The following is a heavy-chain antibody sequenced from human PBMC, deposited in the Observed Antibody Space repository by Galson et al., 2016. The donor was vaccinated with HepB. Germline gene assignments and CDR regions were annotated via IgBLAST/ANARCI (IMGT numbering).Heavy chain of an antibody. CDR1: GFTFSNYV. CDR3: AKSLLGVTLVSYYYGMDV. Sequence: SLRLSCAASGFTFSNYVMNWVRQAPGKGLEWVSAISGSGTNTYYEDSVKGRFTISRDNSKNTLFLQMNSLRAEDTAVYYCAKSLLGVTLVSYYYGMDVWGQGALVPVSS. D-gene: IGHD2-21*02. V-gene: IGHV3-23*01. J-gene: IGHJ6*02. CDR2: ISGSGTNT.